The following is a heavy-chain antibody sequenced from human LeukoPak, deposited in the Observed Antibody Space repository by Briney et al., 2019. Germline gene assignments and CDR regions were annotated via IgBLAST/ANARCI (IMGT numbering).Heavy chain of an antibody. Sequence: PSETLSLTCAVSGGSFSGYFWSWIRQPPGKELEWIGEIYHTGTTNCIPSLKSRVTISVDTSKNQFSLQLGSVTAADTAVYYCARGRGSSSWYSWTWFDPWGQGTLVTVSS. CDR2: IYHTGTT. V-gene: IGHV4-34*01. CDR3: ARGRGSSSWYSWTWFDP. D-gene: IGHD6-13*01. CDR1: GGSFSGYF. J-gene: IGHJ5*02.